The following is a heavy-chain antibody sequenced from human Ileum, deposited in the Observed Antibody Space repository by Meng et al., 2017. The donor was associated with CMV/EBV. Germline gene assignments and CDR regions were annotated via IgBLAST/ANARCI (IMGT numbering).Heavy chain of an antibody. CDR3: ARVCYDFWRGYYNKYNWFDP. J-gene: IGHJ5*02. Sequence: SETLSLTCAVYGGSFSGYYWSWIRQPPGKVLEWIGEINHSGSTNYNPSLKSRVPISGDTSKNQFSLKRSSVTAADTDVYYCARVCYDFWRGYYNKYNWFDPWGQGTLVTVSS. D-gene: IGHD3-3*01. CDR1: GGSFSGYY. V-gene: IGHV4-34*01. CDR2: INHSGST.